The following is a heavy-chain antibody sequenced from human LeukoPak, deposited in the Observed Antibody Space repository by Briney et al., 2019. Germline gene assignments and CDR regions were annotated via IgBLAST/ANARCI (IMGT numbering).Heavy chain of an antibody. D-gene: IGHD6-19*01. CDR2: ISAYNGNT. V-gene: IGHV1-18*01. Sequence: EASVKVSCKASGYTFTSYGISWVRQAPGQGLEWMGWISAYNGNTNYAQKFQGRVTITTDESTSTAYMELSSLRSEDTAVYYCARDRSSGWYTLKAWGQGTLGTVSS. CDR3: ARDRSSGWYTLKA. J-gene: IGHJ5*02. CDR1: GYTFTSYG.